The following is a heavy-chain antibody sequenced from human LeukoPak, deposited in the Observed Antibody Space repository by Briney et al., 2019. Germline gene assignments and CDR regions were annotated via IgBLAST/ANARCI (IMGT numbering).Heavy chain of an antibody. CDR1: GFIFSSYG. J-gene: IGHJ4*02. D-gene: IGHD3-22*01. CDR2: INSGGSST. CDR3: ARDSDYYYDSSGYDY. V-gene: IGHV3-74*01. Sequence: GGSLRLSCAASGFIFSSYGMNWVRQAPGKGLVWVSRINSGGSSTSYADSVKGRFTISRDNAKNTLYLQMNSLRAEDTAVYYCARDSDYYYDSSGYDYWGQGTLVTVSS.